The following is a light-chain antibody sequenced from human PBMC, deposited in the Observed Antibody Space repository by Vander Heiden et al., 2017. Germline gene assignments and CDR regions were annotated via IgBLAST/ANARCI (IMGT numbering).Light chain of an antibody. CDR2: GAS. Sequence: DIVLTQSPGTLSLSPGERATLSCRARQSDSSSYLAWYQQKPGQAPRLLIYGASSRATGIPDRFSGSGSGTDFTLTISRLEPEDLAVYFCQQYGSTPKTFGQGTKVEIK. V-gene: IGKV3-20*01. J-gene: IGKJ1*01. CDR1: QSDSSSY. CDR3: QQYGSTPKT.